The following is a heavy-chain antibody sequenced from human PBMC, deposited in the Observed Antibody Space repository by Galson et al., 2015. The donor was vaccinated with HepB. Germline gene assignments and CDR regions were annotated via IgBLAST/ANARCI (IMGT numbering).Heavy chain of an antibody. V-gene: IGHV1-8*01. CDR2: MNPNSGNT. CDR3: ARYYYGSGSYLWIVYYGMDV. J-gene: IGHJ6*02. D-gene: IGHD3-10*01. Sequence: SVKVSCKASGYTFTSYDINWVRQATGQGLEWMGWMNPNSGNTGYAQKFQGRVTMTRNTSISTAYMELSSLRSEDTAVYYWARYYYGSGSYLWIVYYGMDVWGQGTTVTVSS. CDR1: GYTFTSYD.